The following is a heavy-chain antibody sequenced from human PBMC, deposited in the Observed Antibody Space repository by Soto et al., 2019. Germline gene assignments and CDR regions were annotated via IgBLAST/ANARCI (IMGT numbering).Heavy chain of an antibody. Sequence: GGSLRLSCAASGFTFSSYAMSWVRQAPGKGLEWVSAISGSGGSTYYADSVKGRFTISRDNSKNTLYLQMNSLRAEDTAVYYCAKESTTIMPRYYDFWSGYLDYWGQGTLVTVSS. V-gene: IGHV3-23*01. D-gene: IGHD3-3*01. J-gene: IGHJ4*02. CDR3: AKESTTIMPRYYDFWSGYLDY. CDR1: GFTFSSYA. CDR2: ISGSGGST.